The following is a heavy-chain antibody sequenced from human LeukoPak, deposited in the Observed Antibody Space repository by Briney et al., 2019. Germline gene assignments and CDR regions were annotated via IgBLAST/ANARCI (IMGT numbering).Heavy chain of an antibody. CDR2: IRNKANSYIT. Sequence: GGSLRLSCAASGFTFSDHYMDWVRQAPGKGLEWLGRIRNKANSYITHYAASVKGRFTISRDDSKNSLYLQMNNLKTEDTAVYYCARAGPFSSGVAVAGDYWGQGTLVTVSS. J-gene: IGHJ4*02. CDR1: GFTFSDHY. CDR3: ARAGPFSSGVAVAGDY. V-gene: IGHV3-72*01. D-gene: IGHD6-19*01.